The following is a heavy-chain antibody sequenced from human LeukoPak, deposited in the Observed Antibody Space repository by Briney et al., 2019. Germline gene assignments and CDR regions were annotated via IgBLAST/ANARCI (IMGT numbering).Heavy chain of an antibody. CDR1: GYTFTNYY. J-gene: IGHJ4*02. CDR3: ARGGGDDSAAPFDF. Sequence: ASVNVSCKASGYTFTNYYMHWVRQAPGQGKEWMGIIKVSGGSTSYAQKFQGRVTMTRDTSTSTVYMELRSLRSEGTAVYYCARGGGDDSAAPFDFWGQGALVTVSS. D-gene: IGHD2-21*02. CDR2: IKVSGGST. V-gene: IGHV1-46*01.